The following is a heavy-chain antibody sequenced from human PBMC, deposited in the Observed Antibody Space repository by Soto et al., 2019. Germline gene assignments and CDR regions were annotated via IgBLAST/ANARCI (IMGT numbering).Heavy chain of an antibody. Sequence: TLSLTCTVSGGSVSSGVYYWSWIRHHPGKGLEWIGYIYYIGSNYYNPSLKSRVTISVDTSKNQFSLKLSSVTAADTAVYYCARSPVTMFGPRCWFDPWGQRTMVPVSS. CDR3: ARSPVTMFGPRCWFDP. CDR1: GGSVSSGVYY. CDR2: IYYIGSN. V-gene: IGHV4-31*03. D-gene: IGHD3-3*01. J-gene: IGHJ5*02.